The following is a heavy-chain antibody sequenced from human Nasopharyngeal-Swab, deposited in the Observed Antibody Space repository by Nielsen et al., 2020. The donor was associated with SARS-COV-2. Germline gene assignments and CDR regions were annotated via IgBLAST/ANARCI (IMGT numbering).Heavy chain of an antibody. V-gene: IGHV3-74*01. CDR2: IKIDGSSR. Sequence: GESLKISCAASGFTFSTYWMDWVRQPPGKGLVWVSRIKIDGSSRSYADSVKGRFTISRDNAKNTLYLQMNSLRAEDTAVYYCARVHCGGYVNNGKDVWGKGTTVTVSS. CDR3: ARVHCGGYVNNGKDV. CDR1: GFTFSTYW. D-gene: IGHD5-12*01. J-gene: IGHJ6*04.